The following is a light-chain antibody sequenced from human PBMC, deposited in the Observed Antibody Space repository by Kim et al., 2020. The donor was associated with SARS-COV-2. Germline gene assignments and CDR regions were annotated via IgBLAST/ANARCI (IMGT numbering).Light chain of an antibody. CDR3: QQYNNWPLT. CDR1: QSVSSN. V-gene: IGKV3-15*01. J-gene: IGKJ4*01. CDR2: GAS. Sequence: VSPGERATLSCRARQSVSSNLAWYQQKPGQDPRLLIYGASTRATGIPARFSGSGSGTEFTLTISSLQSEDFAVYYCQQYNNWPLTFGGGTKVDIK.